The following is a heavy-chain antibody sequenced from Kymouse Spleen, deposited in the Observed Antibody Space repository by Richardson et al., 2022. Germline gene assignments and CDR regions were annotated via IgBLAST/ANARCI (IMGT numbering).Heavy chain of an antibody. J-gene: IGHJ4*02. CDR2: ISYDGSNK. V-gene: IGHV3-30*18. CDR1: GFTFSSYG. D-gene: IGHD3-10*01. Sequence: QVQLVESGGGVVQPGRSLRLSCAASGFTFSSYGMHWVRQAPGKGLEWVAVISYDGSNKYYADSVKGRFTISRDNSKNTLYLQMNSLRAEDTAVYYCARGRRYYYGSGSYYDYWGQGTLVTVSS. CDR3: ARGRRYYYGSGSYYDY.